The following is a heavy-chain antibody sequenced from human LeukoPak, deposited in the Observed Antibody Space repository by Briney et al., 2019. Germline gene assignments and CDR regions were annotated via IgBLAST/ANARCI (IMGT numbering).Heavy chain of an antibody. J-gene: IGHJ5*01. CDR3: ARDSRYSTNWYDY. CDR2: INPNSGGT. D-gene: IGHD6-13*01. CDR1: GYTFTGYY. V-gene: IGHV1-2*02. Sequence: ASVKVSCKASGYTFTGYYMHWVRQAPGQGLEWMGWINPNSGGTNYAQKFQGRVTMTRDTSITTAYMELSSLRSDDTAVYYCARDSRYSTNWYDYWGQGTLVTVSS.